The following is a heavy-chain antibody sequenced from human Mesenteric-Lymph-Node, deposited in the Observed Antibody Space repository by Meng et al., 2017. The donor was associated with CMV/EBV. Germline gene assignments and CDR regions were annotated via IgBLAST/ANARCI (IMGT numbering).Heavy chain of an antibody. CDR2: IKQDGSEK. D-gene: IGHD3-3*01. V-gene: IGHV3-7*03. Sequence: GESLKISCAASGFTFSSYWMSWVRQAPGKGLEWVANIKQDGSEKYYVDSVKGRFTISRDNAKNSLYLEMKSLRAEDTAVYYCATDNFGAVSISAEYFLHWGQGTLVTVSS. J-gene: IGHJ1*01. CDR3: ATDNFGAVSISAEYFLH. CDR1: GFTFSSYW.